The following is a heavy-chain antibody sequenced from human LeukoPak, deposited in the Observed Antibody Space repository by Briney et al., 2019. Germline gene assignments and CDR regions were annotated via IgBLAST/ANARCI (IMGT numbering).Heavy chain of an antibody. Sequence: ASVKVSCKASGGTFSSYAISWVRQAPGQGLEWMGWISAYNGNTNYAQKLQGRVTMTTDTSTSTAYMELRSLRSDDTAVYYCARKPYYYDSSGYYYSWFDPWGQGTLVTVSS. D-gene: IGHD3-22*01. CDR3: ARKPYYYDSSGYYYSWFDP. V-gene: IGHV1-18*01. CDR1: GGTFSSYA. J-gene: IGHJ5*02. CDR2: ISAYNGNT.